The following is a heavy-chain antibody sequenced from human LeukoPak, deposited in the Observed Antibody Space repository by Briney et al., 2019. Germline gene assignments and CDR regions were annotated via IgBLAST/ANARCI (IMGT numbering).Heavy chain of an antibody. CDR1: GGSFSGYY. CDR2: INHSGST. Sequence: PSETLSLTCAVYGGSFSGYYWSWIRQPPGKGLEWIGEINHSGSTNYNPSLKSRVTISVDTSKNQFSLKLSSVTAADTAVYYCARGLRTLWLLGGSRWFDPWGQGTLVTVSS. D-gene: IGHD3-22*01. V-gene: IGHV4-34*01. J-gene: IGHJ5*02. CDR3: ARGLRTLWLLGGSRWFDP.